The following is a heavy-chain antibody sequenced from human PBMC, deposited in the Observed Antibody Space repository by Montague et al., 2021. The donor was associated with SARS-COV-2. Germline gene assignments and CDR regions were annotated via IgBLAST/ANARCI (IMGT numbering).Heavy chain of an antibody. CDR1: GGSISSNNWC. Sequence: SETLSLTCTVSGGSISSNNWCWGWIRPPPGKGLEWIGIMYYGGSTYYTPSIKSGGTISIDTSKNQFLLKLSSAAAADTAVYYCARDDLVIEGVTEGMDFWGQGTMVTVSS. J-gene: IGHJ4*02. D-gene: IGHD2-21*01. V-gene: IGHV4-39*06. CDR2: MYYGGST. CDR3: ARDDLVIEGVTEGMDF.